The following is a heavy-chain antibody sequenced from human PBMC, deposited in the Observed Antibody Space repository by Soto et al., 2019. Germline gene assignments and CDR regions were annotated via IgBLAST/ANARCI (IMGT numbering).Heavy chain of an antibody. D-gene: IGHD6-6*01. CDR3: ARDPNKGWGIAARGYDAFDI. CDR2: IWYDGSNK. V-gene: IGHV3-33*08. Sequence: GGSLRLSCAASGFTFSSYGMHWVRQAPGKGLEWVAVIWYDGSNKYYADSVKGRFTISRDNSKNTLYLQMNSLRAEDTAVYYCARDPNKGWGIAARGYDAFDIWGQGTMVTVSS. J-gene: IGHJ3*02. CDR1: GFTFSSYG.